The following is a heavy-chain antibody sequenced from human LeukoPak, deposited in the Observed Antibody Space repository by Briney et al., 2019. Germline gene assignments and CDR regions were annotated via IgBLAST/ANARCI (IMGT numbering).Heavy chain of an antibody. D-gene: IGHD4-23*01. CDR3: ARLRGDYGGAFDI. Sequence: GGSLRLSCAASGFTFSSYSMNWVRQAPGKGLEWVSYISSSSSTIYYADSVKGRFTISRDNAENSLYLQMNSLRAEDTAVYYCARLRGDYGGAFDIWGQGTMVTVSS. CDR2: ISSSSSTI. V-gene: IGHV3-48*04. J-gene: IGHJ3*02. CDR1: GFTFSSYS.